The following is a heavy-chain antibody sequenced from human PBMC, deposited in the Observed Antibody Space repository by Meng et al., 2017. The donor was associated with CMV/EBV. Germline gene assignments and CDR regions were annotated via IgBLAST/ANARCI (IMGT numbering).Heavy chain of an antibody. J-gene: IGHJ4*02. D-gene: IGHD3-16*01. CDR1: GFTFSSYG. CDR2: IPYDGSNE. V-gene: IGHV3-30*02. Sequence: GGSLRLSCAASGFTFSSYGMHWVRQAPGKGLEWVAFIPYDGSNEYYADFVKGRFTISKDTSKNTLYLQMNSLRAEDTAVYYCAKDAGYGYAYGRSLDYWGQGTLVTVSS. CDR3: AKDAGYGYAYGRSLDY.